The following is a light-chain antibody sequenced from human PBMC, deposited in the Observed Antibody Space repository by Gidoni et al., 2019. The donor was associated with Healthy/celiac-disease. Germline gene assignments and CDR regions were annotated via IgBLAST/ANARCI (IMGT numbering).Light chain of an antibody. CDR2: AAS. J-gene: IGKJ2*04. V-gene: IGKV1-39*01. CDR3: QQSYSTCS. Sequence: RVTITCRASQSISSYLNWYQQKPGKAPKLLIYAASSLQSQVPSRFSGSGPGTDFTLTISSLQPEDFATYYCQQSYSTCSFGQGTKLEIK. CDR1: QSISSY.